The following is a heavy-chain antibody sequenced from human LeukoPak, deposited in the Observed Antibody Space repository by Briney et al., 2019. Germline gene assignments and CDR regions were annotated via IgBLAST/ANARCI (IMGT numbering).Heavy chain of an antibody. CDR1: GDSITKYY. V-gene: IGHV4-59*08. J-gene: IGHJ4*02. D-gene: IGHD2-2*01. Sequence: SETLSLTCTVSGDSITKYYWNWIRQSPGRGLEWIGYVYNIGSTHYNPSLKNRVSISADPSKNQFSLRLSSVTAADTAVYYCARGGRGAAMNVWGQGTLVTVSS. CDR2: VYNIGST. CDR3: ARGGRGAAMNV.